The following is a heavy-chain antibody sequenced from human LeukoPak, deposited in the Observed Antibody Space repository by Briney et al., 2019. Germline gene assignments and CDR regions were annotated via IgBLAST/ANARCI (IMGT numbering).Heavy chain of an antibody. CDR3: ARGPIYTMVRGVHY. Sequence: KPSETLSLTCAVYGGSFSGYYWSCIRQPPGKGLEWIGEINHSGSTNYNPSLKSRVTISVDTSKNQFSLKLSSVTAADTAVYYCARGPIYTMVRGVHYWGQGTLVTVSS. J-gene: IGHJ4*02. D-gene: IGHD3-10*01. CDR1: GGSFSGYY. V-gene: IGHV4-34*01. CDR2: INHSGST.